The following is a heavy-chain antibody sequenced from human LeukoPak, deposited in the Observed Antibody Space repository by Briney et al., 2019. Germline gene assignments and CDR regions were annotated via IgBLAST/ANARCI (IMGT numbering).Heavy chain of an antibody. J-gene: IGHJ4*02. CDR2: IYSGDST. Sequence: PGGSLRLSCEASGFVFSDYYMSWIRQAPGKGLEWVSVIYSGDSTYYADSVKGRFTISRDNSKNTLYLQMNSLRAEDTAVYYCASGTHSGYDFDYWGQGILVTVSS. D-gene: IGHD5-12*01. CDR1: GFVFSDYY. CDR3: ASGTHSGYDFDY. V-gene: IGHV3-66*02.